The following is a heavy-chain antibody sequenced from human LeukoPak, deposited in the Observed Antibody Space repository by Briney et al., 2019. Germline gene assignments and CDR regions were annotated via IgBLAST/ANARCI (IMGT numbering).Heavy chain of an antibody. Sequence: GGSLRLSCAASGFTFSSYAMSWVRQAPGKGLEWVAVISYDGSNKYYADSVKGRFTISRDNSKNTLYLQMNSLRAEDTAVYYCARGFLVYGDYYYWGQGTLVTVSS. CDR3: ARGFLVYGDYYY. J-gene: IGHJ4*02. D-gene: IGHD4-17*01. V-gene: IGHV3-30-3*01. CDR1: GFTFSSYA. CDR2: ISYDGSNK.